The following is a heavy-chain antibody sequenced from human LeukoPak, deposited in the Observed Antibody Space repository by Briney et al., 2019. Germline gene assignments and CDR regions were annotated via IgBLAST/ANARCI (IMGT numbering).Heavy chain of an antibody. D-gene: IGHD5-24*01. CDR3: ARAMEMATIWYDS. CDR1: GYTFTGYY. Sequence: VASVKVSCKASGYTFTGYYMHWVRQAPGQGLEWMGRINPNSGGRNYAQKFQGRVTMTRDTSISTAYLELTRLTSDDTAVYHCARAMEMATIWYDSWGQGTLVTVSS. J-gene: IGHJ4*02. V-gene: IGHV1-2*06. CDR2: INPNSGGR.